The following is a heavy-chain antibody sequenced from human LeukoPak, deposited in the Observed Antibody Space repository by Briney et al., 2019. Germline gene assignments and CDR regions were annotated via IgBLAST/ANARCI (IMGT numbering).Heavy chain of an antibody. J-gene: IGHJ5*02. Sequence: SETLSLTCTVSGGSISSYYWSWIRQPAGKGLEWIGRIYRSGSTNYNPSLKSRVTMSVDTSKNQFSLKLSSVTAADTAVYYCARVASLYYPNWFDPWGQGTLVTVSS. CDR1: GGSISSYY. CDR2: IYRSGST. CDR3: ARVASLYYPNWFDP. D-gene: IGHD3-10*01. V-gene: IGHV4-4*07.